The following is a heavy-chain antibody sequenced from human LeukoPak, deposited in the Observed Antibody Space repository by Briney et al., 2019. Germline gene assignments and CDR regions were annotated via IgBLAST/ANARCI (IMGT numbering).Heavy chain of an antibody. CDR1: GFTFSSYG. Sequence: GGSLRPSCAASGFTFSSYGMHWVRQAPGKGLEWVAVIWYDGRNKYYADSVKGRFTISRDNSKNTLYLQMNSLRAEDTAVYYCARDSSEQWLVREGYWFDPWGQGTLVTVSS. V-gene: IGHV3-33*01. CDR3: ARDSSEQWLVREGYWFDP. CDR2: IWYDGRNK. J-gene: IGHJ5*02. D-gene: IGHD6-19*01.